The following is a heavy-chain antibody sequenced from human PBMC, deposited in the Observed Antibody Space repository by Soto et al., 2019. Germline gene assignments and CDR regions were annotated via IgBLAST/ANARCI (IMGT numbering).Heavy chain of an antibody. D-gene: IGHD2-15*01. CDR2: ISSSSSYI. CDR3: ASMALCSGGSCYYYGMDV. V-gene: IGHV3-21*01. Sequence: GGSLRLSCAASGFTFSSYSMNWVRQAPGKGLEWVSSISSSSSYIYYADSVKGRFTISRDNSKNSLYLQMNSLRAEDTAVYYCASMALCSGGSCYYYGMDVWGQGTTVTVSS. CDR1: GFTFSSYS. J-gene: IGHJ6*02.